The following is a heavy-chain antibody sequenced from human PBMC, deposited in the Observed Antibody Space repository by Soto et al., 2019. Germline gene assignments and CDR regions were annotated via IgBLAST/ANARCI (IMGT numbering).Heavy chain of an antibody. CDR2: TYYRSKWYS. J-gene: IGHJ4*02. D-gene: IGHD6-19*01. V-gene: IGHV6-1*01. CDR1: GDSVSSTSTA. Sequence: SQTLSLTCAISGDSVSSTSTAWSWIRQSPSRGLEWLGRTYYRSKWYSDSAVSVKSRITINPDTSKNQFSLQLKSVTPEDTAVYYCARGSYYSGWVWGQGTLVTVSS. CDR3: ARGSYYSGWV.